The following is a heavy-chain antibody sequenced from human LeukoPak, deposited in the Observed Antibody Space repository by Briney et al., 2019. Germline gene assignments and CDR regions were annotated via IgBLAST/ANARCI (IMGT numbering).Heavy chain of an antibody. CDR2: IYYSGST. CDR1: GGSISSYY. J-gene: IGHJ6*03. V-gene: IGHV4-59*12. D-gene: IGHD1-26*01. CDR3: ARGREVGATAGYYYYYYMDV. Sequence: SSETLSLTCTVSGGSISSYYWSWIRQPPGKGLEWIGYIYYSGSTNYNPSLKSRVTMSVGTSKNQFSLKLSSVTAADTAVYYCARGREVGATAGYYYYYYMDVWGKGTTVTVSS.